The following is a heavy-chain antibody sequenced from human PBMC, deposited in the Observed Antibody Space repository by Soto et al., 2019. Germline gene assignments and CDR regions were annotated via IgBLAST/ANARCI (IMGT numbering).Heavy chain of an antibody. V-gene: IGHV3-23*01. CDR2: ISGSGGST. CDR3: AKPRGYCSGGSCYSSYYYYYMDV. CDR1: GFTFSSYA. D-gene: IGHD2-15*01. Sequence: GGSLRLSCAASGFTFSSYAMSWVRQAPGKGLEWVSAISGSGGSTYYADSVKGRFTISRDNSKNTLYLQMNSLRAEDTAVYYCAKPRGYCSGGSCYSSYYYYYMDVWGKGTTVTVS. J-gene: IGHJ6*03.